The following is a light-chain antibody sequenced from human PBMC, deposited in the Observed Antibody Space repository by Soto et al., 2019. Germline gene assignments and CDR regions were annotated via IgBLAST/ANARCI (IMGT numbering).Light chain of an antibody. CDR1: SSDVGGYEY. V-gene: IGLV2-8*01. Sequence: QSVLTQPPSASGSPGQSVTISCTGNSSDVGGYEYVSWYQQHPGKAPKLIIYEVLKRPSGVPDRFSGSKSANTASLTVSGLQAEDEADYYCISFAGSHYVFGTGTKLTVL. J-gene: IGLJ1*01. CDR2: EVL. CDR3: ISFAGSHYV.